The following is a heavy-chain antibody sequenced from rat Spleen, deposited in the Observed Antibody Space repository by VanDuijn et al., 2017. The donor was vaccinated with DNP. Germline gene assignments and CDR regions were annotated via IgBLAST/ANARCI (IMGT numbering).Heavy chain of an antibody. Sequence: EVQLQESGPGLVKPSQSLSLTCSVTGYSITSNYWAWIRKFPGNKMEWMGYISYSGSTSYNPSLKGRISITRDTSKNQFFLHLNSVTTEDTATYYCARTNFYDGDYYYVPFAYWGQGTLVTVSS. CDR3: ARTNFYDGDYYYVPFAY. D-gene: IGHD1-12*02. CDR1: GYSITSNY. V-gene: IGHV3-1*01. J-gene: IGHJ3*01. CDR2: ISYSGST.